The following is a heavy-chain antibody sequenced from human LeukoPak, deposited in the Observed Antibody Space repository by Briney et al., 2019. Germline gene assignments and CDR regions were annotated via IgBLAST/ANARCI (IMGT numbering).Heavy chain of an antibody. V-gene: IGHV7-4-1*02. Sequence: ASVKVSCKASGYTFTSYAMNWVRQAPGQGLEWMGWINTNTGNPTYAQGFTGRFVFSLDTSVSTAYLQISSLKAEDTAVYYCARGPILRYFDWISWPLEYWGQGTLVTVSS. J-gene: IGHJ4*02. CDR2: INTNTGNP. CDR1: GYTFTSYA. D-gene: IGHD3-9*01. CDR3: ARGPILRYFDWISWPLEY.